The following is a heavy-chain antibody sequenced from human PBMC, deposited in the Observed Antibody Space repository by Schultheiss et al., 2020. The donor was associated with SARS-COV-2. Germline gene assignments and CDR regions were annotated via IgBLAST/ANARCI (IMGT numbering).Heavy chain of an antibody. V-gene: IGHV4-31*03. Sequence: SQTLSLTCTVSGGSISSGGYYWSWIRQHPGKGLEWIGYIYYSGSTNYNPSLKSRVTISVDTSKNQFSLKLSSVTAADTAVYYCARGVQQQLVRGFDYWGQGTLVTVSS. CDR2: IYYSGST. J-gene: IGHJ4*02. CDR1: GGSISSGGYY. D-gene: IGHD6-13*01. CDR3: ARGVQQQLVRGFDY.